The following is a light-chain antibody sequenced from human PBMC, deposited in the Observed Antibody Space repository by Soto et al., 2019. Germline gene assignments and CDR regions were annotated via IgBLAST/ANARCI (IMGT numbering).Light chain of an antibody. CDR2: DAS. Sequence: EIELTQSPATLSLSPGERATLSCRASLSVSNYLAWYQQKPGQSPRLLIYDASNRATGIPARFSGSGSGTDFTLTISSLEPEDFAVYYCQQRSNWPPLTFGGGTRVEIK. J-gene: IGKJ4*01. CDR3: QQRSNWPPLT. V-gene: IGKV3-11*01. CDR1: LSVSNY.